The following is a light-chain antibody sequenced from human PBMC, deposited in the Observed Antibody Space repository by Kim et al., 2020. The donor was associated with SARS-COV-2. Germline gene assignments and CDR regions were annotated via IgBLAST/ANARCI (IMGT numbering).Light chain of an antibody. J-gene: IGKJ1*01. CDR2: EAS. Sequence: SASVGDRVTITCRASQSVSRLLAWCQQKPGKAPKLLIYEASSLESGVPSRFSGSGSGTEFTLTISSLQPDDFATYYCQHYSGSSRTFGQGTKVEI. V-gene: IGKV1-5*03. CDR1: QSVSRL. CDR3: QHYSGSSRT.